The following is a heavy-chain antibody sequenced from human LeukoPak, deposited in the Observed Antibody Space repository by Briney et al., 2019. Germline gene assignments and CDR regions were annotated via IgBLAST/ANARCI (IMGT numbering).Heavy chain of an antibody. D-gene: IGHD3-16*01. J-gene: IGHJ6*02. Sequence: GGSLRLSCAASGFTFSSYAMHWVRQAPGKGLEWVAVISYDGSNKYYADSVKGRFTISRDNSKNTLYLQMNSLRAEDTAVYYCAKDVEEGGFYYYYGMDVWGQGTTVTVSS. CDR3: AKDVEEGGFYYYYGMDV. CDR2: ISYDGSNK. CDR1: GFTFSSYA. V-gene: IGHV3-30-3*01.